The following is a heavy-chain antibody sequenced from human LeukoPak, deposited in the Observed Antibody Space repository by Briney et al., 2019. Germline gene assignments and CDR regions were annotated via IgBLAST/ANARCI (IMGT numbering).Heavy chain of an antibody. J-gene: IGHJ4*02. V-gene: IGHV4-59*01. CDR2: IYYSGST. CDR1: GGSISSYY. CDR3: ARAGGSIAARLDY. Sequence: SETLSLTCTVSGGSISSYYWRWIRQPPGKGLEWIGYIYYSGSTNYNPSLKSRVTISVDTSKNQFSLKLSSVTAADTAVYYCARAGGSIAARLDYWGQGTLVTVSS. D-gene: IGHD6-6*01.